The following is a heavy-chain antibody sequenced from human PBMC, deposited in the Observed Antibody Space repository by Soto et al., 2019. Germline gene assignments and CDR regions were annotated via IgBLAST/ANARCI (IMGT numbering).Heavy chain of an antibody. D-gene: IGHD3-16*02. CDR2: ISCSGGST. CDR3: AKELDYIWGSYRYYG. V-gene: IGHV3-23*01. Sequence: GGSLRLSCAASGFTFSSYAMSWVRQAPGKGLEWVSAISCSGGSTYYDDSVKGRSTISRDNSKNTLYLQMNSLTAEDTAVYYCAKELDYIWGSYRYYGWGQGTLVTVSS. J-gene: IGHJ4*02. CDR1: GFTFSSYA.